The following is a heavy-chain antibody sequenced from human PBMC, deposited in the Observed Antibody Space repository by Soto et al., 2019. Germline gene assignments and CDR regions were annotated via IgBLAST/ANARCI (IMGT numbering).Heavy chain of an antibody. V-gene: IGHV1-18*01. CDR2: ISGYNGNT. CDR1: GYTFNTYA. J-gene: IGHJ4*01. D-gene: IGHD2-21*01. Sequence: ASVKVSCKASGYTFNTYAITWVRQAPGQGLEWMGWISGYNGNTNYAQTLQGRGTMTTDTSTSTAYLELRSLRSDDTAVYYCARTVEYDSIPYYYADFWGQGTLVTVSS. CDR3: ARTVEYDSIPYYYADF.